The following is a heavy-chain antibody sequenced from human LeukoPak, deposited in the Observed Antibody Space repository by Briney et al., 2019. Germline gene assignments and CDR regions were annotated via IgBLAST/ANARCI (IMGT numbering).Heavy chain of an antibody. CDR3: ARSSSWRPGFDY. CDR2: IYSGGST. V-gene: IGHV3-66*01. D-gene: IGHD6-13*01. J-gene: IGHJ4*02. CDR1: GFTVSSNY. Sequence: GGSLRLSCAASGFTVSSNYLSWVRQAPGKGLEWVSVIYSGGSTYYADSVKGRSTISRDNSKNTLYLQMNSLRAEDTAVYYCARSSSWRPGFDYWGQGTLVTVSS.